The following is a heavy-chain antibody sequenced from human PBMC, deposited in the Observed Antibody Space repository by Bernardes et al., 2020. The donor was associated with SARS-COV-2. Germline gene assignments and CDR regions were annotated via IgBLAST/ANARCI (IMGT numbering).Heavy chain of an antibody. CDR3: AKGILVRGVIGRFDP. Sequence: GGSLRLSCAASGSTFSFDAMTWVRQAPGKGLEWVSSISSSGAGTYYADSVQARFIISRDNSKNTLFLQMNSLTVEDTAVYYCAKGILVRGVIGRFDPWGQGTLVTVSS. CDR1: GSTFSFDA. V-gene: IGHV3-23*01. J-gene: IGHJ5*02. CDR2: ISSSGAGT. D-gene: IGHD3-10*01.